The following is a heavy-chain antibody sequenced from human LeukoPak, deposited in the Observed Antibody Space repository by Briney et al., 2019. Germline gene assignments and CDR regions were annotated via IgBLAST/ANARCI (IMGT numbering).Heavy chain of an antibody. D-gene: IGHD6-13*01. CDR2: ISGSGGST. CDR3: ARDSGGWEESSSWYPYYYYYYMDV. Sequence: PGGSLRLSCAASGSTFSRYEMNWVRQAPGKGLEWVSAISGSGGSTYYADSVKGRFTISRDNSKNTLYLQMNSLRAEDTAVYYCARDSGGWEESSSWYPYYYYYYMDVWGKGTTVTVSS. V-gene: IGHV3-23*01. J-gene: IGHJ6*03. CDR1: GSTFSRYE.